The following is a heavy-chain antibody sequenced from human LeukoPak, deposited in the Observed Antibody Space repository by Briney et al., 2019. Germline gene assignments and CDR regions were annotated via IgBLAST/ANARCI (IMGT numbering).Heavy chain of an antibody. CDR2: INHSGST. CDR1: GGSFSGYY. V-gene: IGHV4-34*01. Sequence: SETLSLTCAVYGGSFSGYYWSWIRQPPGKGLEWIGEINHSGSTNYNPSLKSRVTIPVDTSKNQFSLKLSSVTAADTAVYYCATQSPDYYYYMDVWGKGTTVTVSS. CDR3: ATQSPDYYYYMDV. J-gene: IGHJ6*03.